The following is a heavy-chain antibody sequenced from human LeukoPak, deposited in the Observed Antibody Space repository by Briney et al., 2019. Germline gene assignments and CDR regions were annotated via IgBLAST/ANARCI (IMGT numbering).Heavy chain of an antibody. J-gene: IGHJ4*02. V-gene: IGHV3-7*01. D-gene: IGHD3-9*01. CDR2: INGDGRDK. CDR3: ARGVDSAIDW. Sequence: GGSLRLSCAASGFTFSSYWMNWVRQAPGKGLEWVANINGDGRDKYYVGSVRCRFTISRDNADNALYLQMNSLRGDDTALYYCARGVDSAIDWWGQGTLVTVSS. CDR1: GFTFSSYW.